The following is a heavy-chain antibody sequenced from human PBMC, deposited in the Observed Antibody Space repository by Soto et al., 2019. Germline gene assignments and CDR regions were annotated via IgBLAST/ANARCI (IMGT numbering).Heavy chain of an antibody. CDR2: ILYSGST. CDR3: ARLKGYCSFFFQAEDGIRDSCSVSAFLLNRSSDL. J-gene: IGHJ2*01. D-gene: IGHD2-15*01. V-gene: IGHV4-39*01. Sequence: PPGKGLEWIGSILYSGSTYYNPSLKSRVTISVDTSKNQFSLKLSSVTAADTAVYYCARLKGYCSFFFQAEDGIRDSCSVSAFLLNRSSDL.